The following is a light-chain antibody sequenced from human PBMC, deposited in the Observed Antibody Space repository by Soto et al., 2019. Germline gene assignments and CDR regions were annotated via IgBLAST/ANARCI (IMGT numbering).Light chain of an antibody. CDR1: QSVSSTY. CDR2: GAS. J-gene: IGKJ1*01. Sequence: EVVLTQSPGTLSLSPGERATLSCRASQSVSSTYLAWYRQKPGQAPRLLIYGASSRATGIPDRFSGSGSGTDFTLTISRLEPEDFAVYYCQQYGYSAWTFGQGTKVEFK. V-gene: IGKV3-20*01. CDR3: QQYGYSAWT.